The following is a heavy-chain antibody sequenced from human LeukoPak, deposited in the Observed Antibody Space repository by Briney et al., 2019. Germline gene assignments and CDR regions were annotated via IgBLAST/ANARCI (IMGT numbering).Heavy chain of an antibody. D-gene: IGHD6-19*01. CDR2: ISAYNGNT. V-gene: IGHV1-18*01. Sequence: ASVKVSCKASGYTFTSYGISWVRQAPGQGLEWMGWISAYNGNTNYAQKLQGRVTMTTDTSTSTAYMELRSLRSDDTAVYYCARGGSSGWYPYYYYYYMDVWGKGTTVTVSS. CDR3: ARGGSSGWYPYYYYYYMDV. J-gene: IGHJ6*03. CDR1: GYTFTSYG.